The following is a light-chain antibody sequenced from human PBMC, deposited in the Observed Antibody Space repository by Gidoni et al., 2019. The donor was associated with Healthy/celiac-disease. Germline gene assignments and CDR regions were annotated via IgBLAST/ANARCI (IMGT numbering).Light chain of an antibody. J-gene: IGLJ2*01. CDR3: CSYAGSSTFRV. V-gene: IGLV2-23*02. Sequence: SALTQPSTVSGSPGQSITISCTGTSSDVGIYNLVSWYQHHPGKAPKLMIYEVSKRPSGVSNRFSGSKSGNTASLTISGLQAEDEADYYCCSYAGSSTFRVFGGGTKLTVL. CDR1: SSDVGIYNL. CDR2: EVS.